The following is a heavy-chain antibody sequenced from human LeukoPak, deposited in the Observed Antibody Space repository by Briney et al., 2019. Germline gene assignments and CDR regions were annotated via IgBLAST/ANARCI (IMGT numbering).Heavy chain of an antibody. J-gene: IGHJ4*02. V-gene: IGHV3-74*01. CDR2: IDRDGRST. CDR3: VRDVWGDRDGFFEY. D-gene: IGHD5-24*01. Sequence: GGSLRLSCAASGFTFSSYWMHWVRQVPGKGLMWVARIDRDGRSTSYAESVKGRFTFSRDNAKNTLYLQMNSLRAEDTAVYYCVRDVWGDRDGFFEYWGQGILVTVSS. CDR1: GFTFSSYW.